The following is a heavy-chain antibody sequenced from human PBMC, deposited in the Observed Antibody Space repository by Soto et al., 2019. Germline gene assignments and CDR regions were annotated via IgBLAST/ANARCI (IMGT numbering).Heavy chain of an antibody. CDR1: DFTFIENA. V-gene: IGHV3-30-3*01. CDR2: MSPGGNSQ. D-gene: IGHD3-22*01. CDR3: ASGAAFYYDASRY. J-gene: IGHJ4*02. Sequence: SLRHWGAAADFTFIENASRLILQSPGEGLEWVAVMSPGGNSQYYADSVKGRFTISRDTSKSTLYLQMTSLRPEDTAVYYCASGAAFYYDASRYWGQGTPVPVSS.